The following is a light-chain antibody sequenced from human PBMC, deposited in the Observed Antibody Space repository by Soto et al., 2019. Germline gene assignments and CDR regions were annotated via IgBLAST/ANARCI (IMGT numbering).Light chain of an antibody. CDR2: AAS. Sequence: AIQMAQCPSSLSASVGDRVTITCRASQGIRNDLGWYQQKPGKAPKLLIYAASSSQSGVPTRFSGSGSGTDFILTISSLQPEDSATYYCLQDYNLPWTFGQGTKVEIK. V-gene: IGKV1-6*01. CDR1: QGIRND. J-gene: IGKJ1*01. CDR3: LQDYNLPWT.